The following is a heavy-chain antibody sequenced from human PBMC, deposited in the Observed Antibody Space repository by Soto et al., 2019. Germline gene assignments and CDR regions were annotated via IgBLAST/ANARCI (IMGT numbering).Heavy chain of an antibody. D-gene: IGHD3-3*01. CDR3: AGRTYYEFGSGYYEIWFDP. CDR2: IYHSGST. CDR1: SGSISSSNW. V-gene: IGHV4-4*02. J-gene: IGHJ5*02. Sequence: QVQLQESGPGLVKPSGTLSLTCAVSSGSISSSNWWSWVRQPPGKGLEWIGEIYHSGSTNYHPSLKSRVTISVDKSKNQFSLKLSSVTAADTAVYYCAGRTYYEFGSGYYEIWFDPWGQGTLVTVSS.